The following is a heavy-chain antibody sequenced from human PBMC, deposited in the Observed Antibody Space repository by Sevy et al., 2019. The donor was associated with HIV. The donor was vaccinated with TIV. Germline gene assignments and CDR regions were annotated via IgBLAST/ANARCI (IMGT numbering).Heavy chain of an antibody. V-gene: IGHV3-21*01. D-gene: IGHD6-19*01. J-gene: IGHJ4*02. CDR1: GFTFSSYS. CDR3: ARLAVAGTDY. Sequence: GGSLRLSCAASGFTFSSYSMNWVRQAPGKGLEWVSSISSSSSYIYYADSVKGGFTISRDNAKNSLYLQMNSLRAEDTAVYYCARLAVAGTDYWGQGTLVTVSS. CDR2: ISSSSSYI.